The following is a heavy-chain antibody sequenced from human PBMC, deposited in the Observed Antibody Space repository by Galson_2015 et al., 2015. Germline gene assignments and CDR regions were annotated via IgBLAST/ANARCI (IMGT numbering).Heavy chain of an antibody. J-gene: IGHJ4*02. CDR3: VNSKSVTGREFEY. CDR2: ISYDERNK. Sequence: SLRLSCAASGFTFSNYDMHWVRQAAGKGLEWVAVISYDERNKFYADPVRGRFTISRDNSKNMLYLQMNSLRPEDTAVYYCVNSKSVTGREFEYWGQGTPVTVSP. CDR1: GFTFSNYD. V-gene: IGHV3-30*03. D-gene: IGHD3-9*01.